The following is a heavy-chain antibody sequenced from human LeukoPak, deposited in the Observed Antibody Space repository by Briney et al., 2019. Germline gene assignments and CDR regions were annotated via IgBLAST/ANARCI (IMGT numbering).Heavy chain of an antibody. CDR2: INSDGSST. D-gene: IGHD1-26*01. J-gene: IGHJ4*02. CDR3: ASIVRATTGLDC. CDR1: GFTFSSYW. Sequence: GSLRLSCAVSGFTFSSYWMHWVRQAPGKGLVWVSRINSDGSSTSYADSVKGRFTISRDNAKNTLYLQMNSLRAEDTAVYYCASIVRATTGLDCWGQGTLVTVSS. V-gene: IGHV3-74*01.